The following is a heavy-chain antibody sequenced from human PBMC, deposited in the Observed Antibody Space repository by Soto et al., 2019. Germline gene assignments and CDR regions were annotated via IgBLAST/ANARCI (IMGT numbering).Heavy chain of an antibody. V-gene: IGHV1-69*13. Sequence: SVKVSCKASGGTFSSYAISWVRQAPGQGLEWMGGIIPIFGTANYAQKFQGRVTITADESTSTAYMELSSLRSDDTAVYYCAREIVAAAGKDYWGQGTLVTVSS. D-gene: IGHD6-13*01. CDR2: IIPIFGTA. CDR3: AREIVAAAGKDY. J-gene: IGHJ4*02. CDR1: GGTFSSYA.